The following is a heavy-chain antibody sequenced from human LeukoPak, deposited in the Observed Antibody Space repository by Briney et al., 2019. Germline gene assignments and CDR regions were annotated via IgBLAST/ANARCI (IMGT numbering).Heavy chain of an antibody. J-gene: IGHJ4*02. CDR2: TYYRSKLYN. V-gene: IGHV6-1*01. Sequence: SQTLSLTCALSGDSLSSDSAAWNWLRQSPSRGLEWLGRTYYRSKLYNDYAVSVKSRITINPDTSKNQFSLQLNSVTPEDTAVYYCARGSHFYGTIDYWGQGTLVTVSS. D-gene: IGHD3-3*02. CDR3: ARGSHFYGTIDY. CDR1: GDSLSSDSAA.